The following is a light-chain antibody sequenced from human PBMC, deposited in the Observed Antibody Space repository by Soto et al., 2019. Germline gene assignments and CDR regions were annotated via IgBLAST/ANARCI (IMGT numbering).Light chain of an antibody. CDR1: HSVSSSY. J-gene: IGKJ4*01. Sequence: EIVLTQSPGTLSLSPGERATLSCRASHSVSSSYLAWYQQKPGQAPRLLIYGASSRATGIPDRFSGSGSGTDFTLTISRLEPEDFAVYYCQQYGSSPLTFGGGTKVEMK. CDR2: GAS. V-gene: IGKV3-20*01. CDR3: QQYGSSPLT.